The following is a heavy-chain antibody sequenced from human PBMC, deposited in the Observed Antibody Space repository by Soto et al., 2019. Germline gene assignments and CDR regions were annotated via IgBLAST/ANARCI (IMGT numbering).Heavy chain of an antibody. CDR3: ARHTIANWFEP. CDR2: IYYSGST. CDR1: GGSISSSSYY. D-gene: IGHD3-3*01. Sequence: PSETLSLTCTVSGGSISSSSYYWGWIRQPPGKGLEWIGSIYYSGSTYYNPSLKSRVTISVDTSKNQFSLKLSSVTAADTAVYYCARHTIANWFEPWGQGTLVTVYS. J-gene: IGHJ5*02. V-gene: IGHV4-39*01.